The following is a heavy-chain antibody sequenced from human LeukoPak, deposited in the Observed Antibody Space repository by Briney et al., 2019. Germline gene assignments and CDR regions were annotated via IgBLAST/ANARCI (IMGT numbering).Heavy chain of an antibody. CDR3: ATADKWESLDY. CDR2: FDPEDGEP. D-gene: IGHD1-26*01. V-gene: IGHV1-24*01. CDR1: GNSLSETS. Sequence: ASVKVSCQVSGNSLSETSIHWVRQAPGQWLEWMGGFDPEDGEPIFAQRFQGRFSMTEDTSADTAYMELSSLRPEDTAVYYCATADKWESLDYWGQGTLVTVSS. J-gene: IGHJ4*02.